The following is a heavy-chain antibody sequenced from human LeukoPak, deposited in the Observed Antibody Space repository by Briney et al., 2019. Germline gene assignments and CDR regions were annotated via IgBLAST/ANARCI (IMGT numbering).Heavy chain of an antibody. D-gene: IGHD2/OR15-2a*01. Sequence: GGSLRLSCAASGFTFSKAWMSWVLQAPGKGLEWVGRIKSQTDGGTTDYAAPVKGRFSISRDDSKNTLYLQMNSLKTEDTAVYYCTTVYPGLWGQGTLVTVSS. CDR3: TTVYPGL. J-gene: IGHJ4*02. V-gene: IGHV3-15*01. CDR1: GFTFSKAW. CDR2: IKSQTDGGTT.